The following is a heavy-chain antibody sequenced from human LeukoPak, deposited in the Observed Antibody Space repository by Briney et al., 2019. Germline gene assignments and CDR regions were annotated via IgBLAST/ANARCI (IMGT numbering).Heavy chain of an antibody. CDR3: TSRVVTTNDY. Sequence: GGSLRLSCAASQFTFSTYSMNWVRQAPGKGLEWVGRVKTNADGGTVDCDAPMKGRRTISRDDSKNMLYLQMDSLKTEDTAVYYCTSRVVTTNDYRGQGTLVTVSS. CDR2: VKTNADGGTV. CDR1: QFTFSTYS. J-gene: IGHJ4*02. D-gene: IGHD2-21*02. V-gene: IGHV3-15*01.